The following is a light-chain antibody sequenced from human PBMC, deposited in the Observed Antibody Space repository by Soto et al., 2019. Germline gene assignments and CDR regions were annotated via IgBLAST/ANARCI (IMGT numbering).Light chain of an antibody. CDR3: QQRSNWPPLT. CDR2: DAS. CDR1: QSVRSD. Sequence: EIVLTQSPATLSLSPGERATFSCRASQSVRSDLVWYQHKPGQAPRLLIYDASNRATGIPARFSGSGSGTDFTLTISSLEPEDFAVYYCQQRSNWPPLTFGGGTKVEIK. V-gene: IGKV3-11*01. J-gene: IGKJ4*01.